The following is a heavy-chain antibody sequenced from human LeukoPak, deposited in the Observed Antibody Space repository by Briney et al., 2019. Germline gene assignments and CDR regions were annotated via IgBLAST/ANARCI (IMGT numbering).Heavy chain of an antibody. CDR3: AKVSTMIVVVPDAFDI. Sequence: PGGSLRLSCTASGISFSSYAMSWVRQAPGKGLEWVSSINNSGGDTYYADSVKGRFTISRDNSKNTLYLQMNSLRAEDTAVYYCAKVSTMIVVVPDAFDIWGQGTMVTVSS. V-gene: IGHV3-23*01. CDR2: INNSGGDT. CDR1: GISFSSYA. J-gene: IGHJ3*02. D-gene: IGHD3-22*01.